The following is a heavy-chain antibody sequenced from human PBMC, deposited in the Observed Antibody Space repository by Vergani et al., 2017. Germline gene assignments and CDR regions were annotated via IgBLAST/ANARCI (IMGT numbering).Heavy chain of an antibody. CDR1: GYTFSTYG. CDR3: ARDLIENDTYCRSGY. J-gene: IGHJ1*01. V-gene: IGHV1-18*01. Sequence: QVQLVQSGAEVKKPGASVKVSCKASGYTFSTYGISWVRQAPGQGLEWMGWISAYNGNTNYPEKFQGRLTMTTDTSTRTAYMELRSLRSDDTAVYYCARDLIENDTYCRSGYWGPGTLLTVSS. CDR2: ISAYNGNT. D-gene: IGHD6-25*01.